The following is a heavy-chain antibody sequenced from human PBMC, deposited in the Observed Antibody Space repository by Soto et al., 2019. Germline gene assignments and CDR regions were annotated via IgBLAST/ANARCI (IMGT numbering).Heavy chain of an antibody. D-gene: IGHD2-8*01. Sequence: GGSLRLSCAASGFTFSSYWMSWVRQAPGKGLEWVANIKQDGSEKYYVDSVKGRFTISRDNTKNSLYLQMNSLRAEDTAVYYCARMPVYAINNGAFDIWGQGTMVTVSS. CDR2: IKQDGSEK. J-gene: IGHJ3*02. CDR3: ARMPVYAINNGAFDI. CDR1: GFTFSSYW. V-gene: IGHV3-7*01.